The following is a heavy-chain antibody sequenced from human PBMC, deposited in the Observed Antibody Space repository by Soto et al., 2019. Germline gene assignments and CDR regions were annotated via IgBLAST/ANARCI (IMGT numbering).Heavy chain of an antibody. V-gene: IGHV4-61*08. CDR1: GDSISSGGYY. CDR3: ARHSDYTRGTSPYYMDV. CDR2: IYYSGST. D-gene: IGHD4-4*01. Sequence: SEALSLTCTVSGDSISSGGYYWSGVRQHPGKGLEWIGYIYYSGSTSYNPSLKSRVTISVDTSKNQFSLKLRSVTAADTAVYYCARHSDYTRGTSPYYMDVWGKGSTVTVSS. J-gene: IGHJ6*03.